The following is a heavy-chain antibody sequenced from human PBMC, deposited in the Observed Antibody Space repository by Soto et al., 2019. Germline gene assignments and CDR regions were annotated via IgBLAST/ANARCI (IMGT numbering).Heavy chain of an antibody. J-gene: IGHJ6*02. V-gene: IGHV4-59*01. CDR1: GGSISSYY. CDR3: ARDLPWIQLWLPTGYYYYGMDV. CDR2: IYYSGST. Sequence: TLSLTCTVSGGSISSYYWSWIRQPPGKGLEWIGYIYYSGSTNYNPSLKSRVTISVDTSKNQFSLKLSSVTAADTAVYYCARDLPWIQLWLPTGYYYYGMDVWGQGTTVTVSS. D-gene: IGHD5-18*01.